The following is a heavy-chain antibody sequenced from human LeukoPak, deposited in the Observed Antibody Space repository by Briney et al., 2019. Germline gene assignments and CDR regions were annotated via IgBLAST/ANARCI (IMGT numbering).Heavy chain of an antibody. CDR2: ISSSSSYI. J-gene: IGHJ5*02. V-gene: IGHV3-21*01. D-gene: IGHD6-19*01. CDR1: GFTFSSYS. Sequence: GGSLRLSCAASGFTFSSYSMNWVGQAPGKGLEWVSSISSSSSYIYYADSVKGRFTISRDNAKNSLYLQMNSLRAEDTAVYYCARDPDPGMGGSSGWYDHWGQGTLVTVSS. CDR3: ARDPDPGMGGSSGWYDH.